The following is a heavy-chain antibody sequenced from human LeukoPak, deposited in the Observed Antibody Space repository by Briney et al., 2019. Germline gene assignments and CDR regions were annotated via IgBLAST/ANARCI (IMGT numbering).Heavy chain of an antibody. CDR3: AREEYQLLDAFDI. CDR1: GFTFSSYW. Sequence: PGGSLRLSCAASGFTFSSYWMSWVRQAPGKGLEWVSYISSSSTTIYYADSVKGRFTISRDNSKNTLYLQMNSLRAEDTAVYYCAREEYQLLDAFDIWGQGTMVTVSS. D-gene: IGHD2-2*01. CDR2: ISSSSTTI. V-gene: IGHV3-48*01. J-gene: IGHJ3*02.